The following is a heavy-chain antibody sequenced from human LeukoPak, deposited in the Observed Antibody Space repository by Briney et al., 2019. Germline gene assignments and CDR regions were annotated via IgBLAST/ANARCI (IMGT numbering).Heavy chain of an antibody. D-gene: IGHD2/OR15-2a*01. J-gene: IGHJ4*02. CDR3: VKVGISTYDH. Sequence: PGGSLRLSCSVSGLTFSSSDMHWVRQAPGKALEYVSAITFHGRDTYYADSVNGRFTISRDNSKDTLYLQMSILRPEDTAIYYCVKVGISTYDHWGQGTLVTVSS. CDR1: GLTFSSSD. CDR2: ITFHGRDT. V-gene: IGHV3-64D*06.